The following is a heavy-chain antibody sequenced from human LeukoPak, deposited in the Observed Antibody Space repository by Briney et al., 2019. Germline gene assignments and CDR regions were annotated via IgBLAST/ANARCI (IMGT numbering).Heavy chain of an antibody. V-gene: IGHV1-2*06. CDR3: TIPLMARSVFDI. J-gene: IGHJ3*02. Sequence: AASLKLSCAASGFTLTGYYIHCVRQAPGPELEWLRRINPNSGGTNYAQKFQGRVTMPWDTSLSTTYPPLSWPRSPAPAVLFFTIPLMARSVFDIWVQGRMVTVSS. CDR2: INPNSGGT. CDR1: GFTLTGYY. D-gene: IGHD2-8*01.